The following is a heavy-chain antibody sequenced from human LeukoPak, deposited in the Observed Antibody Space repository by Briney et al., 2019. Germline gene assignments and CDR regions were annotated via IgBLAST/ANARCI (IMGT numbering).Heavy chain of an antibody. J-gene: IGHJ4*02. CDR1: GGSISSFY. Sequence: PSETLSLTCTVSGGSISSFYWSWIRQPPGKGLEWLGYIYHGGSTSYNPSLKSRVTISVDTSQNQFSLKLGSVTAADTAVYYCARLGADYFYWGQGTLVTVYS. CDR3: ARLGADYFY. CDR2: IYHGGST. D-gene: IGHD2/OR15-2a*01. V-gene: IGHV4-59*01.